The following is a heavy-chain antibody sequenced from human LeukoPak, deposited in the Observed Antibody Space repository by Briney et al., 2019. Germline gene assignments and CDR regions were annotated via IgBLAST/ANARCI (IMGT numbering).Heavy chain of an antibody. CDR1: GGSISGSSYY. V-gene: IGHV4-39*07. CDR3: AREAQAALLGAFDI. Sequence: SETLSLTCTVSGGSISGSSYYWGWIRQPPGKRLEWIGSIYYSGSTYYNPSLKSRVTISVDTSKNQFSLKLSSVTAADTAVYYCAREAQAALLGAFDIWGQGTMVTVSS. J-gene: IGHJ3*02. D-gene: IGHD2-2*02. CDR2: IYYSGST.